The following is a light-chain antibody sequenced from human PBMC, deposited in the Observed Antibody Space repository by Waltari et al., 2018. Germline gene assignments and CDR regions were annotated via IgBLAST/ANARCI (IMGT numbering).Light chain of an antibody. CDR1: RNLLYSPNNKYF. CDR2: WAS. J-gene: IGKJ2*01. Sequence: DIVMTQSPDSLVVSLGERATINCKSSRNLLYSPNNKYFLAWYQQTPGQPPTRLIYWASTRASGVPDRFTGSGSGTDFSLTISSLQAEDVAVYYCQQYYDTPYTFGQGTKLEIK. V-gene: IGKV4-1*01. CDR3: QQYYDTPYT.